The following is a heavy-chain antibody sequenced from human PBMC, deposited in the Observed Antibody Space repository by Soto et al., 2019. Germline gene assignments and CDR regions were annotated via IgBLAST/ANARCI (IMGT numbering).Heavy chain of an antibody. D-gene: IGHD3-10*01. CDR2: IYYSGST. V-gene: IGHV4-59*01. CDR3: ARDVLLWGGFDY. Sequence: PSETLSLTCTVSGGSISSYYWSWIRQPPGKGLEWIGYIYYSGSTNYNPSLKSRVTISVDTSKNQFSLKLSSVTAADTAVYYCARDVLLWGGFDYWGQGTLVTVSS. J-gene: IGHJ4*02. CDR1: GGSISSYY.